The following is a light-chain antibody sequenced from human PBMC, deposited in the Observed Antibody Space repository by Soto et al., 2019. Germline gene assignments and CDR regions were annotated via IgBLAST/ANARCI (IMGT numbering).Light chain of an antibody. V-gene: IGKV2-28*01. Sequence: DIVLTQSPLSLPVTPGEPASISCRASQSLLQSNGYNYLAWFLQKPGQSPQLLIYLASTRASGVPVRFSGSGSGTDFTLKISRVEAEDAGVYYCMQALQTPRTFGGGTKVEI. CDR3: MQALQTPRT. CDR1: QSLLQSNGYNY. CDR2: LAS. J-gene: IGKJ4*01.